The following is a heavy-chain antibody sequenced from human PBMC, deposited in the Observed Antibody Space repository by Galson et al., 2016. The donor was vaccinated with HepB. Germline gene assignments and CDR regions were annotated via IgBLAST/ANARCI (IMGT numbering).Heavy chain of an antibody. V-gene: IGHV3-9*01. D-gene: IGHD3-22*01. Sequence: SLRLSCAASGFTFDDYAMHWVRQGPGKGLEWVSGIRWNSEKKVYADSVKGRFTISRDNAKNSLYLQMNSLRAEDTALYYCAKDRYYYESLAFQHWGQGTLVTVSS. CDR1: GFTFDDYA. J-gene: IGHJ1*01. CDR3: AKDRYYYESLAFQH. CDR2: IRWNSEKK.